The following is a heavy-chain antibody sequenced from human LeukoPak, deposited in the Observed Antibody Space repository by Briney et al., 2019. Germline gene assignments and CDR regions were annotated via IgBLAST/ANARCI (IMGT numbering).Heavy chain of an antibody. J-gene: IGHJ3*02. Sequence: SETLSLTCTVSGGSISSGDYYWSWIRQPPGKGLEWIGYIYYSGSTYYNLSLKSRVTISVDTSKNQFSLKLSSVTAADTAVYYCARESVLFNDAFDIWGQGTMVTVSS. V-gene: IGHV4-30-4*01. CDR2: IYYSGST. CDR1: GGSISSGDYY. CDR3: ARESVLFNDAFDI. D-gene: IGHD3-10*01.